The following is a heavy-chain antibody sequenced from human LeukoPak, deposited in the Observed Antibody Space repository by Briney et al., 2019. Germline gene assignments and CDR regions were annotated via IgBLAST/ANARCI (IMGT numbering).Heavy chain of an antibody. D-gene: IGHD2-2*01. V-gene: IGHV4-61*02. CDR2: IYTSGST. J-gene: IGHJ4*02. Sequence: PSETLSLTCTVSGGSISSGSYYWSWIRQPAGKGLEWIGRIYTSGSTNYNPSLKSRVTISVDTSKNQFSPKLGSVTAADTAVYYCAREKTQLLWGDYFDYWGQGTLVTVSS. CDR3: AREKTQLLWGDYFDY. CDR1: GGSISSGSYY.